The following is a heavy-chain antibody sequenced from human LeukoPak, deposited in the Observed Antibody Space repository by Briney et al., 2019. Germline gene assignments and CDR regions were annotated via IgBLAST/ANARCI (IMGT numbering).Heavy chain of an antibody. V-gene: IGHV3-23*01. Sequence: PGGSLRLSCAASGFTFSTCPMSRVRPAPGKGLEWVSAIGGSSDRTYYADSVEGRFIISRDNSRNMLYLQMNSLRAEDTAVYYCAKAGAYCGDNCYSIFNHWGQGTLVTVSS. CDR1: GFTFSTCP. D-gene: IGHD2-21*02. CDR3: AKAGAYCGDNCYSIFNH. J-gene: IGHJ4*02. CDR2: IGGSSDRT.